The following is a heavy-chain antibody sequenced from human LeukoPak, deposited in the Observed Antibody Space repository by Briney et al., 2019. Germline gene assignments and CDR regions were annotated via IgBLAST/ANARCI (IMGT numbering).Heavy chain of an antibody. CDR3: ARDLGYYYGLDI. J-gene: IGHJ6*02. CDR2: IFHSGNT. Sequence: SGTLSLTCAVSSGSISSSTWWSWVRQPPGKGLEWIGEIFHSGNTKYNPSLESRVTTSVDKSNHQFTLEMKSVTAADTAIYYCARDLGYYYGLDIWSRGTTVTVSS. D-gene: IGHD3-16*01. V-gene: IGHV4-4*02. CDR1: SGSISSSTW.